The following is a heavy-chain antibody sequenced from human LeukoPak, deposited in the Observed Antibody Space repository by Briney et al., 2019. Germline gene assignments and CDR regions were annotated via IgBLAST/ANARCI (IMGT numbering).Heavy chain of an antibody. D-gene: IGHD1-1*01. CDR3: ARVSWFPGTSYYYMDV. CDR1: GFTFSSYA. CDR2: ISGSGTNT. V-gene: IGHV3-23*01. Sequence: PGGSLRLSCAASGFTFSSYAMNWVRQAPGKGLEWVSGISGSGTNTDYIDSVKGRFTVSRDNSKNTLYLQMSSLRAEDTAVYYCARVSWFPGTSYYYMDVWGKGTTVTVSS. J-gene: IGHJ6*03.